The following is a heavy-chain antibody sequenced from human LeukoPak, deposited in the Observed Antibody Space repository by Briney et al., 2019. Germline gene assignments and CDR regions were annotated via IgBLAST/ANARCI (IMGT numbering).Heavy chain of an antibody. V-gene: IGHV3-7*03. Sequence: PGGSLRLSCAASGFTFSSYWMSWVRQAQGRGLEWVAKIKQDGSEKYYVDSVKGRFTISRDNAKNSLYLQMNSLRAEDTAVYYCARLDYYGSGSYQVDYWGQGTLVTVSS. CDR1: GFTFSSYW. J-gene: IGHJ4*02. D-gene: IGHD3-10*01. CDR3: ARLDYYGSGSYQVDY. CDR2: IKQDGSEK.